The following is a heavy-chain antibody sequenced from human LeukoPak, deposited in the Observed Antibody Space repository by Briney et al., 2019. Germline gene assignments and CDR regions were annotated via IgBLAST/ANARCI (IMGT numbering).Heavy chain of an antibody. Sequence: ASVKVSRKASGYTFTYYYIHWVRQAPGHGLGWMGIINPSGVSTTYAQKFQGRVTLTRDTSTSTVYMELSSLRSEDTAVYYCARSPYTYGSLFYLDYWGQGTLVTVSS. CDR1: GYTFTYYY. CDR3: ARSPYTYGSLFYLDY. V-gene: IGHV1-46*01. CDR2: INPSGVST. D-gene: IGHD5-18*01. J-gene: IGHJ4*02.